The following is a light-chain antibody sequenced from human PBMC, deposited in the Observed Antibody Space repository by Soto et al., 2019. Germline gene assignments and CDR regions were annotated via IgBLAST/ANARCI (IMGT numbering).Light chain of an antibody. Sequence: SYELTQPPSVSVAPGQTARITCGGNNIGNTPVHWYQQKPGQAPVLVINYDNDRPSGIPERFSGSNSGNTATLTISGVEAADEADYYCQVWDSSPDPNCLFGPGTKVTVL. J-gene: IGLJ1*01. CDR1: NIGNTP. CDR2: YDN. CDR3: QVWDSSPDPNCL. V-gene: IGLV3-21*04.